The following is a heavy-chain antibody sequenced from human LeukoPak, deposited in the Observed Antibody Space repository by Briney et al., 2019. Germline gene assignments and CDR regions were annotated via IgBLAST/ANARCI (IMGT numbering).Heavy chain of an antibody. J-gene: IGHJ6*02. V-gene: IGHV3-48*01. CDR3: ARHGEVPYGLDV. Sequence: GGSLRLSCAASGLTFTSYGMNWVRQAPGKGLEWVSYTSSSSGIIYYADSVKGRFTISRDNAKNSLYLRMNRLRAEDTAVYYCARHGEVPYGLDVWGQGTTVTVSS. CDR1: GLTFTSYG. D-gene: IGHD2-21*01. CDR2: TSSSSGII.